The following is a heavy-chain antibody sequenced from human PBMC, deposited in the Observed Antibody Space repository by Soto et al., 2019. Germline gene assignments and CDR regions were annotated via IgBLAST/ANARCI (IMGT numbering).Heavy chain of an antibody. CDR3: ARETSTGNYYMDV. V-gene: IGHV3-48*01. J-gene: IGHJ6*03. Sequence: EVQLVESGGGLVQPGGSLRLSCAASGFSFSYYGMNWVRQAPGKGLEWVSYISTSSSNIYYADSVKGRFTISRDNAKNSLSLQMNSLRAADTAVYYCARETSTGNYYMDVWGKGTTGTVSS. CDR1: GFSFSYYG. CDR2: ISTSSSNI. D-gene: IGHD2-2*01.